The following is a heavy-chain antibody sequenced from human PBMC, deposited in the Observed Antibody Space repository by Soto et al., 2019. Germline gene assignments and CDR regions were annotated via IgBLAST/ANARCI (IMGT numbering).Heavy chain of an antibody. Sequence: VQLLESGGGLVQPGGSLRLSCAASGFTFSSYAMSWVRQAPGKGLEWVSAISGSGGSTYYADSVKGRFTISRDKSKNTLYLQINGLRSVDTAVYYCSKCLRTTHRLFDYWGDGTLVDVAS. D-gene: IGHD4-4*01. J-gene: IGHJ4*01. CDR2: ISGSGGST. CDR1: GFTFSSYA. CDR3: SKCLRTTHRLFDY. V-gene: IGHV3-23*01.